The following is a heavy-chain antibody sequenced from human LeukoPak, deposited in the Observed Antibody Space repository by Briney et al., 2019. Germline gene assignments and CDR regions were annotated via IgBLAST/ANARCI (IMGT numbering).Heavy chain of an antibody. J-gene: IGHJ4*02. CDR1: GFTFSGSA. CDR3: ARGRDGSSGYFDY. V-gene: IGHV3-73*01. CDR2: IRSKANSYAT. Sequence: GGSLRLSCAASGFTFSGSAMHWVRQASGKGLEWVGRIRSKANSYATAYAASVKGRFTISRDDSKNSLYLQMNSLKTEDTAVYYCARGRDGSSGYFDYWGQGTLVTVSS. D-gene: IGHD5-24*01.